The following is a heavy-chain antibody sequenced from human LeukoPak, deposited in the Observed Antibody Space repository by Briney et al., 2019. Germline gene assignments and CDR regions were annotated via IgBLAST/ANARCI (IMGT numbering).Heavy chain of an antibody. CDR3: AKYQRQWLPKGGFDY. D-gene: IGHD6-19*01. V-gene: IGHV3-30*18. CDR2: ISYDGNNK. CDR1: GFTFSSYG. J-gene: IGHJ4*02. Sequence: PGGSLRLSCAASGFTFSSYGMHWVRQAPGKELQWVAVISYDGNNKYYADSVKGRFTISRDNSKNTLYLQMDNLRAEDTAGYYCAKYQRQWLPKGGFDYWGQGTLVTVSS.